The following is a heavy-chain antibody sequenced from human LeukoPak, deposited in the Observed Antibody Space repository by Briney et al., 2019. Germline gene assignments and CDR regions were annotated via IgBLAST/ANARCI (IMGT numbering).Heavy chain of an antibody. V-gene: IGHV4-34*01. CDR1: GGSYSGYY. J-gene: IGHJ4*02. Sequence: SDTLSLTCAVYGGSYSGYYWSWIRQPPGKGLESIGEINHSGSTNYNPSLKSRVTISVDTSKNQFSLKLSSVTAADTAVYYCARWHRGGYWSAAGDFDYWGQGTLVTVSS. CDR2: INHSGST. D-gene: IGHD5-18*01. CDR3: ARWHRGGYWSAAGDFDY.